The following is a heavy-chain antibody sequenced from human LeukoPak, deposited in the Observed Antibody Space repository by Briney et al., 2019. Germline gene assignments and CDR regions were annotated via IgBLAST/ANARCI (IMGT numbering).Heavy chain of an antibody. Sequence: PGGSLRLSCAASGFIVSSNYVSWVRQAPGKGLEWVSVIYSDGSTYYADSVKGRFTISRDNSKNTLYLQMNSLRAEDTAVYYCARVLYILRYFDYWGKGTTVTISS. J-gene: IGHJ6*04. CDR1: GFIVSSNY. D-gene: IGHD3-9*01. CDR3: ARVLYILRYFDY. V-gene: IGHV3-53*01. CDR2: IYSDGST.